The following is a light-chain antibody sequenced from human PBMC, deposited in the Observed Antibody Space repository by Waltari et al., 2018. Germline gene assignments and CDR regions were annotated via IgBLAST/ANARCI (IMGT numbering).Light chain of an antibody. CDR3: SSYTTSSTWV. V-gene: IGLV2-14*03. J-gene: IGLJ3*02. CDR1: SSDIGGHDY. Sequence: QSALTQPASVSGSPGQAILISCTGTSSDIGGHDYVSWYQQHPGKAPKLIIYDVTKRPSLFSDRVSCSKSDNTASLIISGLQADDEADYYCSSYTTSSTWVFGGGTKLTVL. CDR2: DVT.